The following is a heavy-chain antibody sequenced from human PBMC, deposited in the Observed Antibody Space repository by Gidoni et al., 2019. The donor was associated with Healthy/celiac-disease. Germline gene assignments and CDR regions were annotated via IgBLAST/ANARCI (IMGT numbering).Heavy chain of an antibody. CDR2: INHSGST. V-gene: IGHV4-34*01. CDR3: ARGRSGSWRIAVAGTGPYYFDY. Sequence: QVQLQQWGAGLLKPSETLSLTCAVYGGSFSGYYWSWIRQPPGKGLEWIGEINHSGSTNYNPSLKSQVTISVDTSKNQFSLKLSSGTAADTAVYYCARGRSGSWRIAVAGTGPYYFDYWGQGTLVTVSS. D-gene: IGHD6-19*01. CDR1: GGSFSGYY. J-gene: IGHJ4*02.